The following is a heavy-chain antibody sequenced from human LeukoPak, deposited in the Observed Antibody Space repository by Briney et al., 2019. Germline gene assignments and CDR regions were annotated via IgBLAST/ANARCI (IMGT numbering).Heavy chain of an antibody. J-gene: IGHJ3*01. CDR2: IYYSGST. D-gene: IGHD4-17*01. V-gene: IGHV4-30-4*01. CDR1: GGSISSGDYS. CDR3: GRSYGDYIAGAYSFDV. Sequence: PSETLSLTCTVSGGSISSGDYSWSWIRQPPGQGLEWIGYIYYSGSTYYNPSLKSRVTIVVDTSQKQFFLKLNSVAVADTGVYYCGRSYGDYIAGAYSFDVWGQGTMVTVSS.